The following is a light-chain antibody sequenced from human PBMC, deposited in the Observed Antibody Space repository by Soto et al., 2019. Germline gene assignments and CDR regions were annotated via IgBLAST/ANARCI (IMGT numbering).Light chain of an antibody. CDR1: SSNIGSNT. CDR2: SNN. J-gene: IGLJ3*02. CDR3: AAWDDSLNGWV. Sequence: QSVLTQSPSASGTPGQRVTISCSGSSSNIGSNTVNWYQQLPGTAPKLLMFSNNERPSGVPDRFSGSKSGTSASLAISGLQSEDEADYSCAAWDDSLNGWVFGGGTKLTVL. V-gene: IGLV1-44*01.